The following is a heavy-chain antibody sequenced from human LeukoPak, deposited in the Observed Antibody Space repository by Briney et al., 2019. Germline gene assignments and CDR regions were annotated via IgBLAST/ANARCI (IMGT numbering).Heavy chain of an antibody. V-gene: IGHV3-9*01. D-gene: IGHD6-19*01. Sequence: GGSLRLSCAASGFTFDDYAMHWVRQAPGKGLEWVSGISWNSGSIGYADSVKGRFTISRDNAKNSLYLQMNSLRAEDTALYYCAKDIRAVAGTASVLDYWGQGTLVTVSS. J-gene: IGHJ4*02. CDR1: GFTFDDYA. CDR3: AKDIRAVAGTASVLDY. CDR2: ISWNSGSI.